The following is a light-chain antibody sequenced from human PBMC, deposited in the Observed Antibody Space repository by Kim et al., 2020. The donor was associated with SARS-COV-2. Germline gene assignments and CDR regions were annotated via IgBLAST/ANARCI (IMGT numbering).Light chain of an antibody. Sequence: DIQMTQSPPSLSASVGDRVTISCRASQSISNYLSWFQQKPGKAPELLIYAASTLQSGVPLRFSGSASGTDFTLTISSLQPEDFATYYCQQSYSIPYTCGQGTKLEI. CDR1: QSISNY. CDR3: QQSYSIPYT. J-gene: IGKJ2*01. V-gene: IGKV1-39*01. CDR2: AAS.